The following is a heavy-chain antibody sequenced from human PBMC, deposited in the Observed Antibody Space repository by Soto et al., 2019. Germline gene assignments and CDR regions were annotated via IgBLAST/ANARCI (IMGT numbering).Heavy chain of an antibody. CDR1: GFTFSSHS. CDR3: VTRINTLRRFDY. D-gene: IGHD1-20*01. J-gene: IGHJ4*02. V-gene: IGHV3-21*01. CDR2: ISSSSTYI. Sequence: EVRLVESGGGLVKPGGSLRLSCAASGFTFSSHSMDWVRQVPGRGLEWVASISSSSTYIYYADSVKGRFIISGDNAENALFLQMNSLRAEHTADFYCVTRINTLRRFDYWGQGTLVTVCS.